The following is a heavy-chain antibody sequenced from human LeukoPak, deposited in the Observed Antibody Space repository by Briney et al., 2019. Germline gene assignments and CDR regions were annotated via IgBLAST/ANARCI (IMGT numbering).Heavy chain of an antibody. J-gene: IGHJ5*02. V-gene: IGHV4-59*12. CDR1: GGSIRGYY. CDR3: ARRYGSGMYNWFDP. D-gene: IGHD3-10*01. Sequence: SETLSLTCTVSGGSIRGYYWGWIRQPPGKRLGSIGHIYYSGNTNYNPSLKSRVTMSVDTSKSQLSLKLSSVTAADTAVYYCARRYGSGMYNWFDPWGQGTLVTVSS. CDR2: IYYSGNT.